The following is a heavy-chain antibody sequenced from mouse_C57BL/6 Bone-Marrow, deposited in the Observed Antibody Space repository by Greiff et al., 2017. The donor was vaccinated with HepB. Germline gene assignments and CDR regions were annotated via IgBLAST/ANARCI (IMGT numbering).Heavy chain of an antibody. CDR2: ISSGGSYT. Sequence: EVQLVESGEGLVKPGGSLKLSCAASGFTFSSYAMSWVRQTPEKRLEWVAYISSGGSYTYYPDSVKGRFTISRDNAKNTLYLQMSSLKSEDTAMYYCARSTLITTVPYAMDYWGQGTSVTVSS. CDR3: ARSTLITTVPYAMDY. V-gene: IGHV5-6*01. D-gene: IGHD1-1*01. CDR1: GFTFSSYA. J-gene: IGHJ4*01.